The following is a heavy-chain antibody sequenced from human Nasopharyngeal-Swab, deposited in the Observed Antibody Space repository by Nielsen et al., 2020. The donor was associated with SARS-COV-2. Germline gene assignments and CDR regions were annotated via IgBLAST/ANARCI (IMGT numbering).Heavy chain of an antibody. CDR1: GGSISSSSYY. D-gene: IGHD2-21*01. Sequence: GSLRLSCTVSGGSISSSSYYWGWIRQPPGKGLEWIGSIYYSGSTYYNPSLKSRVTISVDTSKNQFSLKLSSVTAADTAVYYCARSYSGSYYYYMDVWGKGTTVTVSS. V-gene: IGHV4-39*01. J-gene: IGHJ6*03. CDR2: IYYSGST. CDR3: ARSYSGSYYYYMDV.